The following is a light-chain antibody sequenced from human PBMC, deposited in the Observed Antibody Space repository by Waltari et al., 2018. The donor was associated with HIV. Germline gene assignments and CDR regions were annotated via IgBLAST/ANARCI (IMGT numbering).Light chain of an antibody. CDR2: DAS. CDR1: QSVSNF. V-gene: IGKV3-11*01. Sequence: EIVLTQSPATLSLSPGERATLSCRASQSVSNFLAWYQHKSGQAPRLLIFDASNRATGIPARFSGSGSGTDFTLTISSLEPEDFAVYYCQQRSDWRRLTFGGWTKLEIK. CDR3: QQRSDWRRLT. J-gene: IGKJ4*01.